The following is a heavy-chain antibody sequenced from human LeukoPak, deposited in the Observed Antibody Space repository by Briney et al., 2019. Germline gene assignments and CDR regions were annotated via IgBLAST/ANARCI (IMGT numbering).Heavy chain of an antibody. V-gene: IGHV1-18*01. Sequence: ASVKVSCKTSGYTFTNYAISWVRQAPGQGLERVGWTSAYNGNTDYAQKFQGRVTMTTDSSTSTAYMELRSLRSDDTAVYYCARDPPADTGYETHDYWGQGTLVTVSS. CDR3: ARDPPADTGYETHDY. CDR1: GYTFTNYA. J-gene: IGHJ4*02. D-gene: IGHD5-12*01. CDR2: TSAYNGNT.